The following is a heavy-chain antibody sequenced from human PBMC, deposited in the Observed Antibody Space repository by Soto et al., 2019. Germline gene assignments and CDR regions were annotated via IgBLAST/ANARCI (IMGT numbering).Heavy chain of an antibody. V-gene: IGHV3-33*01. D-gene: IGHD4-4*01. CDR2: IWYDGSNK. Sequence: GGSLRLSCAASGFTFSSYGMHWVRQAPGKGLEWVAVIWYDGSNKYYADSVKGRFTISRDNSKNTLYLQMNSLRAEDTAVYYCARGWAYSNYVRAFDIWGQGTMVTVSS. CDR3: ARGWAYSNYVRAFDI. CDR1: GFTFSSYG. J-gene: IGHJ3*02.